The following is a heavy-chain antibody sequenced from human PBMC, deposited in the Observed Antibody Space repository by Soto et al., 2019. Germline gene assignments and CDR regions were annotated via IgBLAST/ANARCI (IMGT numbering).Heavy chain of an antibody. Sequence: GASVKVSCKASGGTFSSYTISWVRQAPGQGLEWMGIINPSGGSTSYAQKFQGRVTMTRDTSTSTVYMELSSLRSEDTAVYYCARESSGSYHFDYRGQGTLVTVSS. CDR3: ARESSGSYHFDY. CDR1: GGTFSSYT. V-gene: IGHV1-46*03. D-gene: IGHD3-10*01. J-gene: IGHJ4*02. CDR2: INPSGGST.